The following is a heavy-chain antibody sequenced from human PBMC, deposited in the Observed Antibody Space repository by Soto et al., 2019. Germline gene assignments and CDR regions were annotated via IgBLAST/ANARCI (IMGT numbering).Heavy chain of an antibody. CDR1: GGSFSCYY. CDR3: ARGLLYYDFWSGYYGMDV. CDR2: INHSGST. D-gene: IGHD3-3*01. V-gene: IGHV4-34*01. Sequence: PSETLSLTCAVYGGSFSCYYWSWIRQPPGKGLEWIGEINHSGSTNYNPSLKSRVTISVDTSKNQFSLKLSSVTAADTAVYYCARGLLYYDFWSGYYGMDVWGQGTTVTVSS. J-gene: IGHJ6*02.